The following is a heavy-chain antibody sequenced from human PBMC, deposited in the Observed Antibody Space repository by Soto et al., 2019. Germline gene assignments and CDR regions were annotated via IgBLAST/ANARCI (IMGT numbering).Heavy chain of an antibody. CDR1: GFTFSSYS. CDR2: ISSSSSYI. CDR3: ARVLGGIIGY. D-gene: IGHD3-16*01. V-gene: IGHV3-21*01. Sequence: GGSLRLSCAAYGFTFSSYSMNWVRQAPGKGLEWVSSISSSSSYIYYADSVKGRFTISRDNAKNSLYLQMNSLRAEDTAVYYCARVLGGIIGYWGQGTLVTVSS. J-gene: IGHJ4*02.